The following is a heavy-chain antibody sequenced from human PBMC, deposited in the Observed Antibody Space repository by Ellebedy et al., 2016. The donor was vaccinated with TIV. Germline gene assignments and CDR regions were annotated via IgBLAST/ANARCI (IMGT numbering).Heavy chain of an antibody. V-gene: IGHV4-59*08. J-gene: IGHJ4*02. Sequence: MPGGSLRLSCSVSGGSVSSHYWSWIRKPPGKGLEWIASIFYRVSTNYNPSLKSRVTVSVDTSKNQFSLTLDSVTAADTAVYYCARHFRYTYGHLIDWGPGILVTVAS. D-gene: IGHD5-18*01. CDR3: ARHFRYTYGHLID. CDR1: GGSVSSHY. CDR2: IFYRVST.